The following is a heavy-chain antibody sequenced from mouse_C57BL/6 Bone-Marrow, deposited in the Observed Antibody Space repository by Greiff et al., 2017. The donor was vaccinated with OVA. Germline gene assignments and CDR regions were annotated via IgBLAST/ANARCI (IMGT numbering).Heavy chain of an antibody. CDR2: ISSGSSTI. Sequence: EVQVVESGGGLVKPGGSLKLSCAASGFTFSDYGMHWVRQAPEKGLEWVAYISSGSSTIYYADTVKGRFTISRDNAKNTLFLQMTSLRSEDTAMYYCARHYGDGAMDYWGQGTSVTVSS. CDR3: ARHYGDGAMDY. J-gene: IGHJ4*01. D-gene: IGHD1-1*01. CDR1: GFTFSDYG. V-gene: IGHV5-17*01.